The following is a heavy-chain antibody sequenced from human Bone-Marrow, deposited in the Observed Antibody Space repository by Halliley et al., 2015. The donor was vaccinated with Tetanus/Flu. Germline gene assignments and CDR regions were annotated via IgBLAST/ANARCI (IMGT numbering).Heavy chain of an antibody. J-gene: IGHJ4*02. Sequence: SYISPTSSFPSYADSVKGRFTISRDNAKNSLYLQMSSLRAEDTAVYYCAREKYYYGSGTNDYWGQGILVTVSS. CDR2: ISPTSSFP. D-gene: IGHD3-10*01. CDR3: AREKYYYGSGTNDY. V-gene: IGHV3-11*06.